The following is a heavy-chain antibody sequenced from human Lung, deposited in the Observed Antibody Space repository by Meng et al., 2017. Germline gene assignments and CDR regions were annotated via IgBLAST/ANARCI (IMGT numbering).Heavy chain of an antibody. Sequence: ASVKVSCKASGYSFTRHAISWVRRAPGQGLEWLGWINTDTGSPTYVQGFTGRFVFSLDTSATTAYLQISSLKAEDTAIYYCARRTGGTRPYFDPWGQGTLVTVSS. CDR3: ARRTGGTRPYFDP. V-gene: IGHV7-4-1*02. D-gene: IGHD3-16*01. CDR2: INTDTGSP. J-gene: IGHJ5*02. CDR1: GYSFTRHA.